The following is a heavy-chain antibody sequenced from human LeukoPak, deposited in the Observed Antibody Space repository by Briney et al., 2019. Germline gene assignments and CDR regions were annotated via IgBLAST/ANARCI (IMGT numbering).Heavy chain of an antibody. J-gene: IGHJ4*02. CDR3: ARTSPTSHFGF. CDR2: IDGDGSNS. Sequence: GGSLRLSCVASGFTFTTYWMHWVRQAPGKGLVWVSRIDGDGSNSNYADSVKGRLTISRDNARNTLYLQMNGLRAEDTAPYYCARTSPTSHFGFWGQGTLVTVSS. D-gene: IGHD3-16*01. CDR1: GFTFTTYW. V-gene: IGHV3-74*01.